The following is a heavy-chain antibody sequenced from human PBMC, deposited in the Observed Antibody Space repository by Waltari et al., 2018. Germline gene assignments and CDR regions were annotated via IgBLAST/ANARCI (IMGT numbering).Heavy chain of an antibody. D-gene: IGHD6-13*01. V-gene: IGHV3-48*01. CDR1: GFTFSSYF. CDR2: ISSSSSTI. Sequence: EVQLVESGGGLVQPGGSLCLSCAASGFTFSSYFMNWVRQAPGKGREWGSYISSSSSTIYYADSVKGRFTISRDNAKNSLYLQMNSLRAEDTAVYYCARDSRGARDYWGQGTLVTVSS. J-gene: IGHJ4*02. CDR3: ARDSRGARDY.